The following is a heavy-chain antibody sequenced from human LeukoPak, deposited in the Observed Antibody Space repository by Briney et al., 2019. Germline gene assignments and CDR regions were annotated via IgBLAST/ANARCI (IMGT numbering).Heavy chain of an antibody. Sequence: GGTLRLSCAASGFTFSSYAMHWVRQAPGKGLEWVAVISYDGSNKYYADSVKGRFTISRDNSKNTLYLQMNSLRAEDTAVYYCANGLVWGQGTLVTVSS. V-gene: IGHV3-30*04. CDR3: ANGLV. J-gene: IGHJ4*02. D-gene: IGHD3/OR15-3a*01. CDR1: GFTFSSYA. CDR2: ISYDGSNK.